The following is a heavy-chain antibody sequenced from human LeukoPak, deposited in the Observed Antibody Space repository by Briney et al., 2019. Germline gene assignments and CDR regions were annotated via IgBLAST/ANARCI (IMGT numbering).Heavy chain of an antibody. D-gene: IGHD1-1*01. CDR3: ARGAGSTTSNDAFDI. CDR1: GGSISSGSYS. J-gene: IGHJ3*02. V-gene: IGHV4-30-4*07. CDR2: LFYSGNT. Sequence: SETLSLTCAVSGGSISSGSYSWTWIRQPPGKGLEWIGYLFYSGNTYYNPSLKSRVSISVDTSNNQFSLKLSSVTAADTAVYYCARGAGSTTSNDAFDIWGQGTMVTVSS.